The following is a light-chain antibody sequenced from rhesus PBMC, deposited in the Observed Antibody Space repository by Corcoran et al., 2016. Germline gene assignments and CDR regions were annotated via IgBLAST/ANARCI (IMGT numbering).Light chain of an antibody. CDR3: QQYDSAPFT. J-gene: IGKJ3*01. CDR2: DAS. Sequence: DIQMTQSPSSLSAFVGDRVTITCRASQGISSYLAWYQQKPGKVPKPLIYDASNWESGVPSRFSGTGAWTDFTLTINSLQPEDFATYYCQQYDSAPFTFGPGTKLDIK. V-gene: IGKV1-37*01. CDR1: QGISSY.